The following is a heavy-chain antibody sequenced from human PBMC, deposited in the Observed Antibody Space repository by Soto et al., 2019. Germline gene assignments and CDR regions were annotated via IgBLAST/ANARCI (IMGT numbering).Heavy chain of an antibody. V-gene: IGHV3-21*01. CDR1: GFTFSSYS. CDR3: ASDSMMKAAAGTDFDY. J-gene: IGHJ4*02. D-gene: IGHD6-13*01. Sequence: EVQLVESGGGLVKPGGSLRLSCAASGFTFSSYSMNWVRQAPGKGLEWVSSISSSSSYIYYADSVKDRFTISRDNAKNSLYLQMNSLRAEDTAVYYCASDSMMKAAAGTDFDYWGQGTLVTVSS. CDR2: ISSSSSYI.